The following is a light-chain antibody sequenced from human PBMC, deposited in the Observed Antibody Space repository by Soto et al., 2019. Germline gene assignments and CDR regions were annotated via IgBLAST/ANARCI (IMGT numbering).Light chain of an antibody. CDR1: QGIDSS. Sequence: ILLTRSPSSLSAYVGDRVTITCRASQGIDSSFAWYQQKPGKAPKLLIYAASSLQSGVPSRFSGSGSGTDFTLTISSLQPEDFATYYCQQLHDYPITFGQGTRLEIK. CDR2: AAS. CDR3: QQLHDYPIT. V-gene: IGKV1-9*01. J-gene: IGKJ5*01.